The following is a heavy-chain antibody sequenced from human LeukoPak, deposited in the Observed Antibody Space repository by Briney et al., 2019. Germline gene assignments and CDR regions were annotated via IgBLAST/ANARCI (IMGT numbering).Heavy chain of an antibody. J-gene: IGHJ4*02. CDR3: AKEGAAGGKMQFCFDY. D-gene: IGHD4-23*01. CDR1: GITFSSFG. V-gene: IGHV3-30*18. CDR2: ISSDGNTE. Sequence: PGGSLRLSCAASGITFSSFGIHWVRQAPGKGLEWVAVISSDGNTEYYADSVQGRFTISRDNSKNALYLQMNSLRPEDTAVYYCAKEGAAGGKMQFCFDYWGQGTLVTVSS.